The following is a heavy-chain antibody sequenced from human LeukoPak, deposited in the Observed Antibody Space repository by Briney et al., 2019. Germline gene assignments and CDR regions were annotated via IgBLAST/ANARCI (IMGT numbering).Heavy chain of an antibody. V-gene: IGHV4-59*08. CDR2: IYYSGST. CDR1: GGSISSYY. J-gene: IGHJ4*02. CDR3: ESLPGTHLGG. D-gene: IGHD2-2*01. Sequence: SETLSLTCTVSGGSISSYYWSWIRQPPGKGLEWIGYIYYSGSTNYNPSLKSRVTISVDTSKNQFSLKLSSVTAADTAVYYCESLPGTHLGGWGQGTLVTVSS.